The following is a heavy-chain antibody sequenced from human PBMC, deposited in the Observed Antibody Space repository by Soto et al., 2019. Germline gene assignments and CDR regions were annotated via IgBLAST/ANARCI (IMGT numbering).Heavy chain of an antibody. Sequence: EVQLVESGGGLVKPGGSLRLSCAASGITFSSYGMNWVRQAPGKGLEWVSSISYSTSHIYYADSVKGRFTNSRDNAKNSLYLQIDSLRAEDTAMYYCAGHLASRYSDSWYKGWHIDHWGQGTLVTVSS. J-gene: IGHJ4*02. D-gene: IGHD1-26*01. CDR1: GITFSSYG. CDR2: ISYSTSHI. V-gene: IGHV3-21*01. CDR3: AGHLASRYSDSWYKGWHIDH.